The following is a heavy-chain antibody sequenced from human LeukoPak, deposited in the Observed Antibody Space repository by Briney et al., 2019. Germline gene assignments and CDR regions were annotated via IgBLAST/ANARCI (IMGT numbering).Heavy chain of an antibody. D-gene: IGHD6-19*01. CDR2: ISSTGSYI. J-gene: IGHJ4*02. CDR1: GYNLASYM. Sequence: GGTLRLSCAASGYNLASYMLNWVRQAPGKGLEWVSSISSTGSYIYYADSVKGRFTISRDNPGSVFYLQMDSLRAEDTAVYYCARAGVAGYSDYWGQGTLVTVSS. CDR3: ARAGVAGYSDY. V-gene: IGHV3-21*01.